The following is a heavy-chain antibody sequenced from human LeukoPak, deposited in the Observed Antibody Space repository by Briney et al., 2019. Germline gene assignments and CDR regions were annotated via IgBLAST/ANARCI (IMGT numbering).Heavy chain of an antibody. CDR2: ISGSGDST. Sequence: GGSLRLSCAASGFTFSDYAMHWVRQAPGKGLEWVSAISGSGDSTYYVDSVKGRFTISRDNSKNTLYLQMNSLRAEDTAVYYCAKDRTTVTPRGGDYWGQGTLVTVSS. V-gene: IGHV3-23*01. D-gene: IGHD4-17*01. CDR3: AKDRTTVTPRGGDY. CDR1: GFTFSDYA. J-gene: IGHJ4*02.